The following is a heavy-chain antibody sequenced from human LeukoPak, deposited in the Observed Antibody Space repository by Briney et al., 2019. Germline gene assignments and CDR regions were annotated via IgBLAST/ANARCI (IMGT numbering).Heavy chain of an antibody. CDR3: ANYYGSGSYPYYYYYYMDV. V-gene: IGHV3-20*04. CDR2: INWIGGST. CDR1: GFTFDDYG. Sequence: GGSLRLSCAASGFTFDDYGMSWVRQVPGKGLEWVSGINWIGGSTGYADSVKGRFTISRDNAKHSLYLQMNSLRAEDTAVYYCANYYGSGSYPYYYYYYMDVWGKGTTVTVS. D-gene: IGHD3-10*01. J-gene: IGHJ6*03.